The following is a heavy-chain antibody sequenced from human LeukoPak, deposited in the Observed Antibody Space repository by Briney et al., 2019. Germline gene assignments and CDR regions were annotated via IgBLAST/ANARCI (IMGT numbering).Heavy chain of an antibody. Sequence: GGALRLSCASSGFIFSDYYMDWVRQAPGKGLEWVGRSRGRGHSLTTEYAASVKGRFTISRDNSQSALFLQMNSLQAEDTAVYYCARGSGDYRDTNYYGMDVWGLGTTVSVSS. CDR2: SRGRGHSLTT. CDR1: GFIFSDYY. D-gene: IGHD3-3*01. J-gene: IGHJ6*02. CDR3: ARGSGDYRDTNYYGMDV. V-gene: IGHV3-72*01.